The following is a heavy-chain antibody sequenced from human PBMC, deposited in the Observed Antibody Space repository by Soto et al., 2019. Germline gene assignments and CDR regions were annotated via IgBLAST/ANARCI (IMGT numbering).Heavy chain of an antibody. CDR3: ARGDSSGYYQGVDY. V-gene: IGHV4-59*01. CDR1: GGSISSYY. Sequence: PSETLSLTCTVSGGSISSYYWSWIRQPPGKGLEWIGYIYYSGSTNYNPSLKSRVTISVDTSKNQFSLKLSSVTAADTAVYYCARGDSSGYYQGVDYWGQGTLVTVSS. CDR2: IYYSGST. D-gene: IGHD3-22*01. J-gene: IGHJ4*02.